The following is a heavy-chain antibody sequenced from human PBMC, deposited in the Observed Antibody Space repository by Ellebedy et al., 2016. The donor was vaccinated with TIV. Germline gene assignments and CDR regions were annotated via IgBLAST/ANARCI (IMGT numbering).Heavy chain of an antibody. CDR1: GFTFGDYA. CDR2: IRSKAYGGTT. V-gene: IGHV3-49*03. D-gene: IGHD6-6*01. Sequence: GESLKISCTASGFTFGDYAMSWFRQAPGKGLEWVGFIRSKAYGGTTEYAASVKGRFTISRDDSKSIAYLQMNSLKTEDTAVYYCFIAARPRALYYGMDVWGQGTTVTVSS. J-gene: IGHJ6*02. CDR3: FIAARPRALYYGMDV.